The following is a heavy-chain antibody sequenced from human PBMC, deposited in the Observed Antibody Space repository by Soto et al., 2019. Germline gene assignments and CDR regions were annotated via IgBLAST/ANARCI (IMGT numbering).Heavy chain of an antibody. CDR2: ISYDGSNK. J-gene: IGHJ4*02. Sequence: GGSMRLSCAASGFTFSSYGMHWVSQAPGKGLEWVAVISYDGSNKYYADSVKGRFTISRDNSRNTLYLQMNSLRAEDTAVYYCAKYTRSELGYFDYWGQGTLVTVYS. CDR1: GFTFSSYG. D-gene: IGHD1-26*01. CDR3: AKYTRSELGYFDY. V-gene: IGHV3-30*18.